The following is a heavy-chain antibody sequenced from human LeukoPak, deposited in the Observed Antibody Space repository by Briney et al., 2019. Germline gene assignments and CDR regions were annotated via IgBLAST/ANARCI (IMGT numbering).Heavy chain of an antibody. Sequence: SETLSLTCAVYGGSFSGYYWSWIRQPPGKGLGWIGEINHSGSTNYNPSLKSRVTISVDTSKNQFSLKLSSVTAADTAVYYCARAQYSYGQDYWGQGTLVTVSS. CDR3: ARAQYSYGQDY. V-gene: IGHV4-34*01. D-gene: IGHD5-18*01. CDR1: GGSFSGYY. J-gene: IGHJ4*02. CDR2: INHSGST.